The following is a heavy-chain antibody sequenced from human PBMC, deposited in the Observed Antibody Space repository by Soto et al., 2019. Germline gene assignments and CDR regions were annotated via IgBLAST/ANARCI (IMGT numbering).Heavy chain of an antibody. CDR3: ARATGDIAAAGTTKLFDY. V-gene: IGHV4-31*03. J-gene: IGHJ4*02. D-gene: IGHD6-13*01. Sequence: QVQLQESGPGLVKPSQTLSLTCTVSGGSISSGGYYWSWIRQHPGKGLEGIGYIYYSGSTYCNPSLNSRVTISVDTSKNQFSLKLSSVTAADTAVYYCARATGDIAAAGTTKLFDYWGQGTLVTVSS. CDR1: GGSISSGGYY. CDR2: IYYSGST.